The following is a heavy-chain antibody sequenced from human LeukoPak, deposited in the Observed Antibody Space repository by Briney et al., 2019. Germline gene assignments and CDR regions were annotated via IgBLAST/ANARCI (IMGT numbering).Heavy chain of an antibody. J-gene: IGHJ4*02. CDR1: GFTFSSYA. D-gene: IGHD2-2*01. CDR2: ISGSGGST. Sequence: GGSLRLSCAASGFTFSSYAMSWVRQAPGKGLEWVSAISGSGGSTYYADSVKGRFTISRDNAKNSLYLQMNSLRAEDTAVYYCARDTQLHFDYWGQGTLVTVSS. CDR3: ARDTQLHFDY. V-gene: IGHV3-23*01.